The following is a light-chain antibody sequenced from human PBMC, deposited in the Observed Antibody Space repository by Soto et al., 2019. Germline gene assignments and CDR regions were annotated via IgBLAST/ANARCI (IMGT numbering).Light chain of an antibody. Sequence: EIVMTQSPATLSVSPGERATLSCRASQSIPTTVAWYQQRSGQAPRLLIHSASTRATGVPARFSGSGSGTDFTLTITGLQSEDFGVYYCQQYKGWPTTFGQGTKVDI. CDR1: QSIPTT. CDR2: SAS. CDR3: QQYKGWPTT. J-gene: IGKJ1*01. V-gene: IGKV3-15*01.